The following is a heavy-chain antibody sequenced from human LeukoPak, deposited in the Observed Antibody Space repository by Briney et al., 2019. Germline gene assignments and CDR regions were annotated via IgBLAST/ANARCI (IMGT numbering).Heavy chain of an antibody. CDR2: IYYTGNT. V-gene: IGHV4-30-4*08. CDR3: ARVYGSGTSRGFDP. D-gene: IGHD3-10*01. CDR1: GGSISSVDYY. J-gene: IGHJ5*02. Sequence: SETLSLTCTVSGGSISSVDYYWSWIRQPPGKDLEWIGYIYYTGNTYYNPSLKSRVTISVDTSKNQFSLKLSSVTAADTAVYYCARVYGSGTSRGFDPWGQGTLATVSS.